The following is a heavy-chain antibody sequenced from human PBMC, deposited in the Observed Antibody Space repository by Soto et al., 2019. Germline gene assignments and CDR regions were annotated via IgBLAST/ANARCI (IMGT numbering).Heavy chain of an antibody. CDR2: ISYDGSNK. V-gene: IGHV3-30-3*01. CDR1: GFTFSSYA. CDR3: ARDQGDLVLTHVDTAMAPTYFDY. J-gene: IGHJ4*02. Sequence: PGGSLRLSCAASGFTFSSYAMHWVRQAPGKGLEWVAVISYDGSNKYYAGSVKGRFTISRDNSKNTLYLQMNSLRAEDTAVYYCARDQGDLVLTHVDTAMAPTYFDYWGQETLVTVSS. D-gene: IGHD5-18*01.